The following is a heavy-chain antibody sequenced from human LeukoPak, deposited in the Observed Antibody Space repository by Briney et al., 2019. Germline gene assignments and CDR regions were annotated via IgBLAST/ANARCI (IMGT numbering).Heavy chain of an antibody. CDR2: MNPNSGNT. CDR3: ARSRPRSSWSNYFDS. J-gene: IGHJ4*02. Sequence: ASVKVSCKASGYTFTNYDINWVRQATGQGLEWMGWMNPNSGNTVYAQRFQGRVTMTRNTSISTAYMELSSLRSEDTAVYYCARSRPRSSWSNYFDSWGQGTLVTVSS. D-gene: IGHD6-13*01. CDR1: GYTFTNYD. V-gene: IGHV1-8*01.